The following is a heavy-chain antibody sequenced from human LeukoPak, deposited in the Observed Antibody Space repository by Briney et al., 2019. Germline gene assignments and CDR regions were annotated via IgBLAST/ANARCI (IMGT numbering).Heavy chain of an antibody. CDR3: ARHDLGGTSPFDY. J-gene: IGHJ4*02. CDR1: GYIFTSYY. D-gene: IGHD6-19*01. CDR2: INPSADTT. Sequence: ASVKVSYKTSGYIFTSYYMHWVRQAPGQGLEWMGVINPSADTTSYAQKFQGRVTMARDTSTSTVYMELSSLRSEDTALYYCARHDLGGTSPFDYWGQGTLVTVSS. V-gene: IGHV1-46*01.